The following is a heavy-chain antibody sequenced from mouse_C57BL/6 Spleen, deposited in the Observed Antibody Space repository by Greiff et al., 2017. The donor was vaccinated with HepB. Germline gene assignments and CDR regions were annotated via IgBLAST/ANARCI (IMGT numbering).Heavy chain of an antibody. CDR3: AMGDFYAMDY. J-gene: IGHJ4*01. CDR1: GFTFSDYG. Sequence: EVKLLESGGGLVKPGGSLKLSCAASGFTFSDYGMHWVRQAPEKGLEWVAYISSGSSTIYYADTVKGRFTIARDNAKNTLFLQMTSLRSEDTAMYYCAMGDFYAMDYWGQGTSVTVSS. CDR2: ISSGSSTI. V-gene: IGHV5-17*01.